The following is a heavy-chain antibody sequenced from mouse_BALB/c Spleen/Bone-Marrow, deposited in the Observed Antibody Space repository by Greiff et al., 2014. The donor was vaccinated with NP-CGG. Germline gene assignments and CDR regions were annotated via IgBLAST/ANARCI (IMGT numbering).Heavy chain of an antibody. CDR3: ARKDYGNYAWFAY. Sequence: QVQLQQSGAELMKPGASVKISCKATGYTFSTYWIAWVKERPGHGLEWIGEILPGISTNYNEKFKGKATFTADTSSNTTHMQLSSLTSEDSAVYYCARKDYGNYAWFAYWGQGTLVTVSA. J-gene: IGHJ3*01. V-gene: IGHV1-9*01. CDR1: GYTFSTYW. CDR2: ILPGIST. D-gene: IGHD2-1*01.